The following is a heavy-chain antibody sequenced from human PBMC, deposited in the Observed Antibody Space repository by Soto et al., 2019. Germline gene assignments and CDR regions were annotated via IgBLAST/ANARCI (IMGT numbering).Heavy chain of an antibody. CDR1: GFSLSTSVVG. CDR2: IYWDDDK. D-gene: IGHD5-18*01. CDR3: AHMTANTAMVTVVDP. V-gene: IGHV2-5*02. Sequence: QITLKESGPTLVQPTQTLTLTCTFSGFSLSTSVVGVGCIRQPPGKALEWLALIYWDDDKRYSPSLKSRLTITKDTSKNQVVLTMTNMDPVDTATYYCAHMTANTAMVTVVDPCGQGTLVTVSS. J-gene: IGHJ5*02.